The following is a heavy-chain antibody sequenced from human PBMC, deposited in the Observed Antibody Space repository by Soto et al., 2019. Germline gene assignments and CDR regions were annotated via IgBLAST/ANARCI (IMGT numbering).Heavy chain of an antibody. D-gene: IGHD5-18*01. V-gene: IGHV3-23*01. CDR3: AKLGFPYSYGYLFYS. CDR2: INTSGGST. Sequence: EVQLLESGGGLVQPGGSLRLSCAASGFTFSTYAMTWVRQAPGKGLELVSTINTSGGSTYYADSVKGRFTISRDHSKNTLYLKMNSLRVEDTAVYYCAKLGFPYSYGYLFYSWCQGTLVTFSS. CDR1: GFTFSTYA. J-gene: IGHJ5*01.